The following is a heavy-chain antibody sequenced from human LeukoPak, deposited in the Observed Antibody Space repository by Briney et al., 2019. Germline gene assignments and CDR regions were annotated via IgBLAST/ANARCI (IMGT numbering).Heavy chain of an antibody. Sequence: SETLSLTCNVSGDSITSCGFYWAWIRQSPEKALEWIGNVYYSGSTQYNPSLRGRVSISMDMTKNQFSLNLNSVSVTDTAIYYCARRDYAAWFDPWGQGTLVTVSS. J-gene: IGHJ5*02. D-gene: IGHD4/OR15-4a*01. CDR1: GDSITSCGFY. CDR2: VYYSGST. V-gene: IGHV4-39*01. CDR3: ARRDYAAWFDP.